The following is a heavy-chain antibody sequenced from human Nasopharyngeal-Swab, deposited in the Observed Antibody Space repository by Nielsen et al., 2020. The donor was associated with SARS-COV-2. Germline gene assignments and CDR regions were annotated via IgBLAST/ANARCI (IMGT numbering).Heavy chain of an antibody. CDR1: GYTFTSYY. D-gene: IGHD4-17*01. J-gene: IGHJ4*02. CDR3: ARAEMRTTVTTYWNY. V-gene: IGHV1-46*01. Sequence: ASVKVSCKASGYTFTSYYMHWVRQAPGQGLEWMGIINPSGGSTSYAQKFQGRVTMTRDMSTSTVYMELSSLRSEDTAVYYCARAEMRTTVTTYWNYWGQGTLVTVSS. CDR2: INPSGGST.